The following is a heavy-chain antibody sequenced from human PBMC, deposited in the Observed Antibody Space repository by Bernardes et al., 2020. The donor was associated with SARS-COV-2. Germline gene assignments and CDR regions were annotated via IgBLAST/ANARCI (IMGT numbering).Heavy chain of an antibody. V-gene: IGHV4-59*01. D-gene: IGHD3-3*01. CDR2: IYYSGST. CDR1: GGSISSYY. Sequence: SETLSLTCTVSGGSISSYYWSWIRQPPGKGLEWIGYIYYSGSTNYNPSLKSRVTISVDTSKNQFSLKLSSVTAADTAVYYCARTITTWRPRYGAHAFDIWGQGTMVTVSS. J-gene: IGHJ3*02. CDR3: ARTITTWRPRYGAHAFDI.